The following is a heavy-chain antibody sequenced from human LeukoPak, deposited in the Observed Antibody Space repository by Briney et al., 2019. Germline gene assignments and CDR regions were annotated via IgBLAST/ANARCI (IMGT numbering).Heavy chain of an antibody. CDR1: GYTFTGYY. V-gene: IGHV1-2*02. Sequence: ASVKVSCKASGYTFTGYYMHWVRQAPGQGLEWMGWINPNSGGTNYAQKFQGRVTMTRDTSISTAYMELSRLRSDDTAVYYCARDLFCGGDCYSLYYYYYMDVWGKGTTVTVSS. D-gene: IGHD2-21*02. J-gene: IGHJ6*03. CDR3: ARDLFCGGDCYSLYYYYYMDV. CDR2: INPNSGGT.